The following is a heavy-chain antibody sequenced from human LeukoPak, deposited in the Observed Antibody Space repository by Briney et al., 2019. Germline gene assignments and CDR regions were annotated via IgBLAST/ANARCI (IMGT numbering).Heavy chain of an antibody. D-gene: IGHD3-3*01. CDR1: GYTFTGYY. Sequence: ASVKVSCKASGYTFTGYYMHWVRQAPGQGLEWMGWIKPNSGGTNYAQKFQGRVTMTRDTSISTAYMELSRLRSDDTAVYYCARVKGITIFGVVTPSLFDYWGQGTLVTVSS. V-gene: IGHV1-2*02. CDR3: ARVKGITIFGVVTPSLFDY. J-gene: IGHJ4*02. CDR2: IKPNSGGT.